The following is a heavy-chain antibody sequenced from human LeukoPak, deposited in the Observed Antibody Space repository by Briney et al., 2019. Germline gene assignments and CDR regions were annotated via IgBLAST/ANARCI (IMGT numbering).Heavy chain of an antibody. CDR3: AKDFYGDYVVDY. Sequence: ASVKVSCKASGYTFTSYDINWVRQATGQGLEWMGWMNPNSGNTGYAQKFQGRVTMTRNTSISTAYMELSSLRSEDTAVYYCAKDFYGDYVVDYWGQGTLVTVSS. CDR2: MNPNSGNT. V-gene: IGHV1-8*01. J-gene: IGHJ4*02. D-gene: IGHD4-17*01. CDR1: GYTFTSYD.